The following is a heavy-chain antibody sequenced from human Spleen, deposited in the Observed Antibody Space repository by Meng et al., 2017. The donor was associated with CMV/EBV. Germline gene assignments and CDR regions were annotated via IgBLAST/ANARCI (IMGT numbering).Heavy chain of an antibody. CDR1: GGSVSGRNW. CDR3: ARTLEGSWGGMDV. D-gene: IGHD6-13*01. J-gene: IGHJ6*02. Sequence: SETLSLTCTVTGGSVSGRNWWSCVRQSPGKGLEWIGETYHTGTTNYKPSLKSRVTISLDKSKNHLSLKLNSVTAADTAVYYCARTLEGSWGGMDVWGQGTTVTVS. CDR2: TYHTGTT. V-gene: IGHV4-4*02.